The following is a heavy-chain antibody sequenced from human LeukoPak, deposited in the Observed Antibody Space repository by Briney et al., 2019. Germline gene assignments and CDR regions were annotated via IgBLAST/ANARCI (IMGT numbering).Heavy chain of an antibody. Sequence: SVKVSCKASGGTFSSYAISWVRQAPGQGLEWMGGIIPIFGTANYAQKFQGRVTITADESTSTAYMELSSLRSEDTAVYYCAIHYYDSSGYPKFDYWGQGTLVTVSS. D-gene: IGHD3-22*01. V-gene: IGHV1-69*13. CDR2: IIPIFGTA. CDR3: AIHYYDSSGYPKFDY. CDR1: GGTFSSYA. J-gene: IGHJ4*02.